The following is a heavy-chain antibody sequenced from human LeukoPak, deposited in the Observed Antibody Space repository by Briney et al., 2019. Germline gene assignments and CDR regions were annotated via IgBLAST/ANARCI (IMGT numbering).Heavy chain of an antibody. V-gene: IGHV1-8*01. CDR2: MNPNSGNT. D-gene: IGHD1-26*01. J-gene: IGHJ3*02. CDR1: GYTFTSYD. CDR3: ARDSGSYDDAFDI. Sequence: ASVKVSCKASGYTFTSYDINWVRQATGQGLEWMGWMNPNSGNTGYAQKFQGRVTMTRNTSISTVYMELSSLRSEDTAVYYCARDSGSYDDAFDIWGQGTMVTVSS.